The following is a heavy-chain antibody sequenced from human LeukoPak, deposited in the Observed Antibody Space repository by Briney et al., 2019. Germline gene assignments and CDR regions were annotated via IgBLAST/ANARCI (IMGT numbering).Heavy chain of an antibody. CDR2: ISAYNGNT. D-gene: IGHD2-15*01. CDR3: ARDQDIVVVMGYFDY. V-gene: IGHV1-18*01. Sequence: ASVKVSCKASGYTFTSYGISWVRQAPGQGLEWMGWISAYNGNTNYAQKLQGRVTMTTDTSTSTAYMELRSLRSDDTAVYYCARDQDIVVVMGYFDYWGQGTLVTVSS. J-gene: IGHJ4*02. CDR1: GYTFTSYG.